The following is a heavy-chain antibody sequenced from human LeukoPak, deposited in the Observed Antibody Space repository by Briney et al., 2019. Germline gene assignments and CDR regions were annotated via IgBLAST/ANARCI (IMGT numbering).Heavy chain of an antibody. D-gene: IGHD5-18*01. J-gene: IGHJ4*02. CDR2: IHSGGST. CDR3: AKGYSYWYFDY. Sequence: TGGSLRLSCAASGFTGSRDSRTWVRQPPGKGLGWVSVIHSGGSTYYADSVKGRFTISRDNSKNTLYLQMNSLRAEDTAVYYCAKGYSYWYFDYWGQGTLVTVSS. CDR1: GFTGSRDS. V-gene: IGHV3-53*01.